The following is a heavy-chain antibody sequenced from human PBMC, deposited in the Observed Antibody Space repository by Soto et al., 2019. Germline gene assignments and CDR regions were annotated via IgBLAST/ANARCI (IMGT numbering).Heavy chain of an antibody. Sequence: QVQLVQSGAEVKKPGASVKVSCKASGYTFTSYDINWVRQATGQGLEWMGWMNPNSGNTGYAQKFQGRVTMTRNTSISTAYMELSSLRSEDTAVYYCARAAPYYDFWSGYQKSDYWCQGTLVTVSS. D-gene: IGHD3-3*01. J-gene: IGHJ4*02. V-gene: IGHV1-8*01. CDR3: ARAAPYYDFWSGYQKSDY. CDR2: MNPNSGNT. CDR1: GYTFTSYD.